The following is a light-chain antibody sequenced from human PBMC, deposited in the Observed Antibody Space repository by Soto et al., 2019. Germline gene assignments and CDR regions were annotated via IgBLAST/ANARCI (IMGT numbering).Light chain of an antibody. CDR2: GAS. CDR3: QQYNNWPPFT. CDR1: QTVSSSY. V-gene: IGKV3-20*01. J-gene: IGKJ3*01. Sequence: EIVLTQSPGTLSLSPGERATLSCRASQTVSSSYLAWYQQKPGQAPRLLIYGASNRATGIPDRFSGSGSGTDFTLTISRLEPEDSAVYYCQQYNNWPPFTFGPGTKVDIK.